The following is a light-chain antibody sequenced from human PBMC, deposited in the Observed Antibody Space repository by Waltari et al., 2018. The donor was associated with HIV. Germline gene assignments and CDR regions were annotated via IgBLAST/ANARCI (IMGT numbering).Light chain of an antibody. V-gene: IGLV1-51*01. CDR3: ATWDNSLSIGV. CDR2: DTY. Sequence: QSVLTQPPSVSAAPGQKVTISCSGSSSDIWSYSVSWYQQFPGTAPRRLIFDTYQRPSGIPDRFSASKSSTSATLNITGLQTGDEADYYCATWDNSLSIGVFGGGTKLTVL. J-gene: IGLJ3*02. CDR1: SSDIWSYS.